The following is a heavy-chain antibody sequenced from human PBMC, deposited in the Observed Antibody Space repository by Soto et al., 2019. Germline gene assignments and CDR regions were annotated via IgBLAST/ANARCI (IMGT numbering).Heavy chain of an antibody. Sequence: GGSLRLSCAASGFTVSSNYMSWVRQAPGKGLEWVSVIYSGGSTYYADSVKGRFTISRDNSKNTLYLQMNSLRAEDTAVYYCARGQYQGGGSFTYWGQGTLVTVSS. CDR3: ARGQYQGGGSFTY. CDR2: IYSGGST. V-gene: IGHV3-53*01. J-gene: IGHJ1*01. CDR1: GFTVSSNY. D-gene: IGHD1-26*01.